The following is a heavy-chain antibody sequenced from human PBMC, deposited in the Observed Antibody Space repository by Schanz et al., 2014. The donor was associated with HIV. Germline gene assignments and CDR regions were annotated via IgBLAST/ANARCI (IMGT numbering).Heavy chain of an antibody. D-gene: IGHD3-22*01. Sequence: EVQLVESGGGLVQPGRSLRLSCAGSGFTFGNYAMHWVRQAPGKGLEWVSSISSSSSYIYYADSMKGRFTISRDNAKNSLYLQMNSLRAEDTAVYYCVRVRSPRVKIVVVMDYYYYAMDVWGQGTTVTVS. CDR3: VRVRSPRVKIVVVMDYYYYAMDV. CDR2: ISSSSSYI. CDR1: GFTFGNYA. J-gene: IGHJ6*02. V-gene: IGHV3-21*01.